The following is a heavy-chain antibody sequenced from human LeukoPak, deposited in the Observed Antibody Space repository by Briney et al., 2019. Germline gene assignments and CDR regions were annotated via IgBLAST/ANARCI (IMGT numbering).Heavy chain of an antibody. V-gene: IGHV5-51*01. D-gene: IGHD3-22*01. CDR2: IYPGDSDT. J-gene: IGHJ4*02. CDR1: GYSFASYW. CDR3: ARRTTYYYDSSGYYYFDY. Sequence: GESLKISWKGSGYSFASYWNGLVRQMPGKGLEVMGIIYPGDSDTRHSPSFQGQVTISADKSISTAYLQWSSLKASDTAMYYCARRTTYYYDSSGYYYFDYWGQGTLVTVSS.